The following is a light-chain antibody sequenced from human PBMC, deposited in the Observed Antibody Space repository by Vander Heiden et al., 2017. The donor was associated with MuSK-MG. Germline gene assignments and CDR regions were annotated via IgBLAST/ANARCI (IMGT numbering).Light chain of an antibody. CDR2: RHN. CDR1: SSNIGSNY. V-gene: IGLV1-47*01. CDR3: AAWDDSLSGVV. J-gene: IGLJ2*01. Sequence: QSVLTQPPSPSATPGQRVTISCSVSSSNIGSNYVYWYQQLPGTAPKLLIYRHNQRPSGVTDRFSGSKSGPSASLAISGLRSEDEADYYCAAWDDSLSGVVFGGGNKLTGL.